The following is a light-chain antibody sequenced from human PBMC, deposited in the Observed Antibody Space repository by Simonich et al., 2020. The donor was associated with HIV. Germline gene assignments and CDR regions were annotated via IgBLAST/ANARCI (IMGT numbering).Light chain of an antibody. CDR1: QGISNS. CDR3: QQYYSTPPT. J-gene: IGKJ1*01. Sequence: DIQLTQSPSSLSASVGDRVTITCRGSQGISNSLAWYQQKPGKAPKLLLYAASRLESGVPSRFSGSGSGTDYTLTISSLQPEDFATYYCQQYYSTPPTFGQGTKVEIK. V-gene: IGKV1-NL1*01. CDR2: AAS.